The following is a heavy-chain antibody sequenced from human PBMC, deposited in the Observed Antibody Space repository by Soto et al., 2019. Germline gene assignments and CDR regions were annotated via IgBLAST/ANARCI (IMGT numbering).Heavy chain of an antibody. D-gene: IGHD1-26*01. CDR3: ARDKSLSQWELLLYLDY. CDR2: IWYDGSNK. V-gene: IGHV3-33*01. CDR1: GFTFSSYG. Sequence: GGSLRLSCAASGFTFSSYGMHWVRQAPGKGLEWVAVIWYDGSNKYYADSVKGRFTISRDNSKNTLYLQMNSLRAEDTAVYYCARDKSLSQWELLLYLDYWGQGTLVTVSS. J-gene: IGHJ4*02.